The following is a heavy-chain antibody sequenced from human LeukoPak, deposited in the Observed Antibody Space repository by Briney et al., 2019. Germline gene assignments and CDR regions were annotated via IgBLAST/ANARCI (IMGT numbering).Heavy chain of an antibody. CDR1: GFTVSSNY. CDR3: ARVGHSSSWYFHY. D-gene: IGHD6-13*01. CDR2: IYSGGST. Sequence: GGSLRLSCAASGFTVSSNYMSWVRQAPGKGLEWVSVIYSGGSTYYADSVKGRFTISRDNSKNTLYLQMNSLRAEDTAVYYCARVGHSSSWYFHYWGQGTLVTVSS. V-gene: IGHV3-66*02. J-gene: IGHJ4*02.